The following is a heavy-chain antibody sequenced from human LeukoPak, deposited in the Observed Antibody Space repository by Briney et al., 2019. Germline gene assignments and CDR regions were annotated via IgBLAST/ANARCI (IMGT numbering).Heavy chain of an antibody. Sequence: ASVKVSCKASGYTFTSYGISWVRQAPGQGLEWMGWISAYTGNTNYAQKLQGRVTMTTDTSTSTAYMELRSLRSDDTAVYCCAREEGLSYYYGSGSASDYWGQGTLVTVSS. D-gene: IGHD3-10*01. J-gene: IGHJ4*02. CDR3: AREEGLSYYYGSGSASDY. CDR1: GYTFTSYG. CDR2: ISAYTGNT. V-gene: IGHV1-18*01.